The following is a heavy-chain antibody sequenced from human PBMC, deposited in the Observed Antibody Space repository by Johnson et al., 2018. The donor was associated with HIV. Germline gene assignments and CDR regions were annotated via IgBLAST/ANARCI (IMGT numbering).Heavy chain of an antibody. D-gene: IGHD1-1*01. V-gene: IGHV3-23*04. CDR3: AKDSTQHVEVERRDDAFDI. Sequence: EVQLVESAGGVVPPGGSLRLSCAASGFTFSSYAMSWVRQAPGKGLEWVSAISGSGGSTYYADSVKGRFTISTDNSKNTLYPQMNSRRAEDTAVYFCAKDSTQHVEVERRDDAFDIWGQGTMVTVSS. CDR1: GFTFSSYA. CDR2: ISGSGGST. J-gene: IGHJ3*02.